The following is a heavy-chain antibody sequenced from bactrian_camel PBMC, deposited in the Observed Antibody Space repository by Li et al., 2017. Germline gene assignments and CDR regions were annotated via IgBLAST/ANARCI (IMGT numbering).Heavy chain of an antibody. CDR2: ITPGGGVA. Sequence: EVQLVESGGGSAQSGGSPRLSCAASGYTFSRNCVGWFRQAPGKEREGVTLITPGGGVAYSTPALKGRFAISRDNVKNTAYLQMNSLKPEDTAMYYCAASPVVRGFDTTLWDYWGQGTQVTVS. J-gene: IGHJ4*01. CDR3: AASPVVRGFDTTLWDY. D-gene: IGHD2*01. CDR1: GYTFSRNC. V-gene: IGHV3S40*01.